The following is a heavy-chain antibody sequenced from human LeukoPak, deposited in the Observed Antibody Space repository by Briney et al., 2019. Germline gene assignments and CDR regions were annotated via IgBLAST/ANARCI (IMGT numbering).Heavy chain of an antibody. D-gene: IGHD2-2*02. V-gene: IGHV5-51*01. CDR2: IYPGGSDT. CDR3: ARRVPAAIRNSRHAFDI. Sequence: RGESLKISCKGSGYSFTSYWIGWVRQMPGKGLEWMGIIYPGGSDTRYSPSFQGQVTISADKSISTAYLQWSSLKASDTAMYYCARRVPAAIRNSRHAFDIWGQWTMVTVSS. CDR1: GYSFTSYW. J-gene: IGHJ3*02.